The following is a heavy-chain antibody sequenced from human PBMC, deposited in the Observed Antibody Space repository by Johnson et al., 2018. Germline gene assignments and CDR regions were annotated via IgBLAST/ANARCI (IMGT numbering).Heavy chain of an antibody. CDR3: VRDKGVTSLDY. J-gene: IGHJ4*02. D-gene: IGHD4-23*01. CDR1: GITEHGITFSSSG. Sequence: QVQLVQSGGGVVQPGRSLRLSCAASGITEHGITFSSSGMHWVRQAPGRGLEWVAMIWSDGSNKYYSDAVEGPFTITRDNSKNTLSLQMNSLKLEDTAVYYWVRDKGVTSLDYWGPGTLVTVSA. CDR2: IWSDGSNK. V-gene: IGHV3-33*01.